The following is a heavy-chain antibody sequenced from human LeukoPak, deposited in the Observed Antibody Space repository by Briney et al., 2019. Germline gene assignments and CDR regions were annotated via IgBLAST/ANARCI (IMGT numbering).Heavy chain of an antibody. CDR3: ARDRPNSGSFDY. CDR2: VNPNSGDT. CDR1: GFIFTGYY. J-gene: IGHJ4*02. Sequence: GASVKVSCTASGFIFTGYYIHWVRQAPGQGLEWMGWVNPNSGDTRHEEKFQGRVTMTTDMSITTAYMELSRLRSDDSAVYYCARDRPNSGSFDYWGQGTLVTVSS. V-gene: IGHV1-2*02. D-gene: IGHD5-12*01.